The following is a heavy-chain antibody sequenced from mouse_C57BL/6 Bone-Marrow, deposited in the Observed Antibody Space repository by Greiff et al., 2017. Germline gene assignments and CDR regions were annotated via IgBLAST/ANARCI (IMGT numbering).Heavy chain of an antibody. CDR1: GYTFTSYW. D-gene: IGHD1-1*01. Sequence: QVQLQQPGAELVKPGASVKMSCKASGYTFTSYWITWVKQKPGQGLEWIGDIYPGSGSTNYNEKFKSKATLTVDTSSSTAYMQLSSLTSEDSAVYYCARDLVLRWGYAMDYWGQGTSVTVSS. CDR3: ARDLVLRWGYAMDY. V-gene: IGHV1-55*01. CDR2: IYPGSGST. J-gene: IGHJ4*01.